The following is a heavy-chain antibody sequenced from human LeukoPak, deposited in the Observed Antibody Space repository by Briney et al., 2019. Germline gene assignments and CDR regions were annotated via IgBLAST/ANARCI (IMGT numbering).Heavy chain of an antibody. CDR2: IYHSGST. V-gene: IGHV4-4*02. CDR1: GGSISSSNW. D-gene: IGHD3-10*01. J-gene: IGHJ5*02. Sequence: SETLSLTCTVSGGSISSSNWWSWVRQPPGKGLEWIGEIYHSGSTNYNPSLKSRVTISVDKSKNQFSLKLSSVTAADTAVYYCARAYRSKGWFGGLDWFDPWGQGTLVTVSS. CDR3: ARAYRSKGWFGGLDWFDP.